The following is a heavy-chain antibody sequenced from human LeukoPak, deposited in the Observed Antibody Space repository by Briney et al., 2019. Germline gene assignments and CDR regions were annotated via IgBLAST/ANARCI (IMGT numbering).Heavy chain of an antibody. CDR1: GFTFSEFW. CDR2: INQDETEN. Sequence: TGGSLRLSCAASGFTFSEFWMSWVRQAPGKGLEWVADINQDETENYYVDSVRGRFTISRDNSKNTLYLQMNSLRAEDTAVYYCAKLAGWDYFDYWGQGTLVTVSS. V-gene: IGHV3-7*03. CDR3: AKLAGWDYFDY. J-gene: IGHJ4*02. D-gene: IGHD1-26*01.